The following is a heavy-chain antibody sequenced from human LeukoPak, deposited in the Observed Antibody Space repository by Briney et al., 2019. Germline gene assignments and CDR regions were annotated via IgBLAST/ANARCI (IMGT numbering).Heavy chain of an antibody. CDR1: GFTFDDYG. D-gene: IGHD2-21*02. J-gene: IGHJ4*02. CDR2: INWNGGST. CDR3: VRDYCGGDCYPFDY. Sequence: PPGGSLRLSCAVSGFTFDDYGMSWVRQAPGKGLEWVSGINWNGGSTGYADSVKGRFTISRDNAKKSLYLKMNSLRGEDTALYYCVRDYCGGDCYPFDYWGQGTLVTASS. V-gene: IGHV3-20*04.